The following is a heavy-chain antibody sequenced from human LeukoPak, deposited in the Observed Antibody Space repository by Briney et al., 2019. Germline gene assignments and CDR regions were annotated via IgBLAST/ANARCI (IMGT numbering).Heavy chain of an antibody. CDR1: GGTFISYT. J-gene: IGHJ3*02. D-gene: IGHD5-18*01. V-gene: IGHV1-69*16. CDR3: ARDVDTATNGAFDI. CDR2: IIPILGIA. Sequence: SVKVSCKASGGTFISYTIIWVRQAPGQGLEWMGRIIPILGIANYAQKFQGRVTITTDESTSTAYMELSSLRSEDTAVYYCARDVDTATNGAFDIWGQGTMVTVSS.